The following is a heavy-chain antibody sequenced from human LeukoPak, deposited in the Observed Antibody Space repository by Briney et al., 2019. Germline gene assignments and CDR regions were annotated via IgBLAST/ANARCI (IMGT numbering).Heavy chain of an antibody. CDR3: AKYLLRRSIGYFDY. Sequence: GGSQKLSCAASGFTFSSYAMSWVRQAPGQGLEWVSAISRSCGSAYYADYVKGRFTISRDNSKNTLYLEMNSLRAEDTAVYYCAKYLLRRSIGYFDYWGQGTLVTVSS. J-gene: IGHJ4*02. V-gene: IGHV3-23*01. CDR2: ISRSCGSA. CDR1: GFTFSSYA. D-gene: IGHD2-15*01.